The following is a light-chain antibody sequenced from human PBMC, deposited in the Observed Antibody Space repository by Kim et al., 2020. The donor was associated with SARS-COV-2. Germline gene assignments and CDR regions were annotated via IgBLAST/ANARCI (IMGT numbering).Light chain of an antibody. V-gene: IGKV1-17*03. CDR1: QAISNY. CDR2: GAS. J-gene: IGKJ1*01. Sequence: DIQMTQSPSAISASVGDRVTITCRASQAISNYLAWFQQKPGKVPKRLIYGASSLHTGVPSRFSGSGSGTEFTLTISSLQPEDFANYYCLQHNTYPWTFGQGTKVDIK. CDR3: LQHNTYPWT.